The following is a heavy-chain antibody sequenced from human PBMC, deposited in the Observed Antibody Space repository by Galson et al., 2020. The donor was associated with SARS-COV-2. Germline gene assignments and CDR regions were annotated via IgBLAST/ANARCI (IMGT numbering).Heavy chain of an antibody. D-gene: IGHD6-19*01. CDR1: GGSISSSSYY. J-gene: IGHJ5*02. CDR3: ARGLFSIAVARGGWFDP. Sequence: SETLSLTCTVSGGSISSSSYYWGWIRQPPGKGLEWIGSIYYSGSTYYNPSLKSRVTISVDTSKNQFSLKLSSVTAADTAVYYCARGLFSIAVARGGWFDPWGQGTLVTVSS. V-gene: IGHV4-39*01. CDR2: IYYSGST.